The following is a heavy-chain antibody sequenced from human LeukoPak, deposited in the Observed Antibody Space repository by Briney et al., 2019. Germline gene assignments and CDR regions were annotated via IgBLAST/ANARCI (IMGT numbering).Heavy chain of an antibody. V-gene: IGHV4-4*07. D-gene: IGHD3-22*01. J-gene: IGHJ4*02. CDR3: ARDPYYYDSSGYYSDY. CDR1: GGSISSYY. CDR2: IYTSGST. Sequence: SETLSLTCTVSGGSISSYYWSWLRQPAGKGLEWIGRIYTSGSTNYSPSLKSRVTISVDTSKNQLSLKLSSVTAADTAVYYCARDPYYYDSSGYYSDYWGQGTLVTVSS.